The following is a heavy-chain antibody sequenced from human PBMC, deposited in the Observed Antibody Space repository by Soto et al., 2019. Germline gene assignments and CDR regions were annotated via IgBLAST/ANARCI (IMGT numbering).Heavy chain of an antibody. D-gene: IGHD3-10*01. Sequence: QLQLQESGSGLVEPSQTLSLTCAVSGGSINNGDYSWSWIRQPPGKGLQWIGYIFHSGATSYNPSLKSRVTISLGRSQNQFSLTLSSVTAADTAVYYCARAGYYGSVTYNWFDTWGQGILVTVSS. V-gene: IGHV4-30-2*01. CDR2: IFHSGAT. J-gene: IGHJ5*02. CDR1: GGSINNGDYS. CDR3: ARAGYYGSVTYNWFDT.